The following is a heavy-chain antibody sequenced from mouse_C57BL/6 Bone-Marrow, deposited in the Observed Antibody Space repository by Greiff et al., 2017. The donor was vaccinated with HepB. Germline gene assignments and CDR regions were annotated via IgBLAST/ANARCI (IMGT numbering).Heavy chain of an antibody. CDR1: GFNIKDDY. V-gene: IGHV14-4*01. Sequence: VQLQQSGAELVRPGASVKLSCTASGFNIKDDYMHWVKQRPEQGLEWIGWIDPENGDTEYASKFQGEATITADTSSNTAYLQLSSLTSEDTAVYYCTTLWLRRGFAYWGQGTLVTVSA. J-gene: IGHJ3*01. CDR2: IDPENGDT. CDR3: TTLWLRRGFAY. D-gene: IGHD2-2*01.